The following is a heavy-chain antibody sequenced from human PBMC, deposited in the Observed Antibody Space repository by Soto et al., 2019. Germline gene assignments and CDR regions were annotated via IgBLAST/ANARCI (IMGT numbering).Heavy chain of an antibody. CDR2: GRNKANSYST. V-gene: IGHV3-72*01. J-gene: IGHJ4*02. D-gene: IGHD5-12*01. CDR3: ARASRVVVALDY. Sequence: EVQLVESGGGLVQPGGSLRLSCTASGFTISDHYMDWVRQAPGKGLEWVGRGRNKANSYSTEYAASVKDRFTISSDDSNNPLYLQMNSLKTEDTAVYYCARASRVVVALDYWGQGTLVTVSS. CDR1: GFTISDHY.